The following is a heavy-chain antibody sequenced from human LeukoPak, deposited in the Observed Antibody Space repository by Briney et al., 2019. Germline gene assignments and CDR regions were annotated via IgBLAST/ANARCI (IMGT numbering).Heavy chain of an antibody. D-gene: IGHD2-2*01. CDR3: ARVRCSSTSCYAGMGAFDI. Sequence: SETLSLTCTVSGYSISSGYYWGWIRQPPGKGLEWIGSMYHSGSTYYKPSLKSRVTISVDTSKNQFSLKLSSVTAADTAVYYFARVRCSSTSCYAGMGAFDIWGQGTMVTVSS. J-gene: IGHJ3*02. CDR2: MYHSGST. V-gene: IGHV4-38-2*02. CDR1: GYSISSGYY.